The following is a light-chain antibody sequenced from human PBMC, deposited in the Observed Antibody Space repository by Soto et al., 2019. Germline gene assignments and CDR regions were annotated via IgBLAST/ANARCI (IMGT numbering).Light chain of an antibody. CDR3: QQHGSSPRT. CDR2: GAS. CDR1: QSVSSSY. J-gene: IGKJ1*01. V-gene: IGKV3-20*01. Sequence: EIVLTQSPGTLSLSPGERATLSCRASQSVSSSYLAWYQQKPGQAPRLLIYGASSRATGIPDRFSGSGSGTDFTLTISRLEPEDVAVYYCQQHGSSPRTFGQGTKVEIK.